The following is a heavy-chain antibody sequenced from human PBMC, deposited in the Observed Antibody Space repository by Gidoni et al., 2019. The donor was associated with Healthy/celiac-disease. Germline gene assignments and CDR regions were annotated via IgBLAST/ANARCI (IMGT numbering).Heavy chain of an antibody. CDR1: GGTFSSYA. CDR2: IIPSRGIE. J-gene: IGHJ3*02. Sequence: QVQLVQSGAEVKKPGSSVKVSCKASGGTFSSYAISWVRQAPGQGLEWMGRIIPSRGIENNAQKYQGRGTIPGEKSTSTAYMELSSLSSEDTAVYYWASDTFMVGEGGNDAFDIWGQGTMVTVSS. V-gene: IGHV1-69*04. CDR3: ASDTFMVGEGGNDAFDI. D-gene: IGHD3-16*01.